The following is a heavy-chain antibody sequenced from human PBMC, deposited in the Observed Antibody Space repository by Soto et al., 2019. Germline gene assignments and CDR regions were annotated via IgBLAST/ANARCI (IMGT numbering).Heavy chain of an antibody. CDR2: IWSDGSNK. D-gene: IGHD2-15*01. CDR1: GFTFRSYG. Sequence: QGQLVESGGGVVQPGRSLRLSCAASGFTFRSYGMHWVRQAPGKGLEWVAVIWSDGSNKYYADSVKGRFTISRDNYKNSLYLQMNSLRAEDTDVYYCARDYCSAGSCYRGKDYWGQGTLVTVSS. CDR3: ARDYCSAGSCYRGKDY. J-gene: IGHJ4*02. V-gene: IGHV3-33*01.